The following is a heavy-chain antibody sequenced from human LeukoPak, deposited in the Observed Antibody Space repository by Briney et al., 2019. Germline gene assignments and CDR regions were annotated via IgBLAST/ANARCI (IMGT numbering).Heavy chain of an antibody. D-gene: IGHD6-13*01. CDR1: GYTFTSYW. J-gene: IGHJ3*02. CDR2: IYPGDSDT. V-gene: IGHV5-51*01. CDR3: ASQLAAAAWGAFDI. Sequence: KPRESLKTSCKGSGYTFTSYWIAWVRQMPGKGLAWMGIIYPGDSDTRYSPSFPGQVTISADKSISTAYLQWSSLKASDAAMYYCASQLAAAAWGAFDIWGQGTMVTVSS.